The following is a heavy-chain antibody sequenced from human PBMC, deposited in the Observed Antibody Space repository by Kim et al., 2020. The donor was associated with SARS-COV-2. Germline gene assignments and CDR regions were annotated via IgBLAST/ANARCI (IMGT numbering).Heavy chain of an antibody. V-gene: IGHV4-59*12. J-gene: IGHJ4*02. Sequence: SLNGRVTISVDTSKTQFSLKLSSVTAADTAVYYCARVPKGYYYGSGILDYWGQGTLVTVSS. D-gene: IGHD3-10*01. CDR3: ARVPKGYYYGSGILDY.